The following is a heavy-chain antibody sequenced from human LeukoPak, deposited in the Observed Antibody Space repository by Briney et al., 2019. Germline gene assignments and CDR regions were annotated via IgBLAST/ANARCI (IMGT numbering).Heavy chain of an antibody. J-gene: IGHJ4*02. V-gene: IGHV4-39*01. D-gene: IGHD3-9*01. CDR3: ARHWARDIFDF. Sequence: PSETVSLTCTVSGGSISSSIHYWGWIRQPPGKGLEWIGNVYYSRVTYYNPSLQSRANISIDMSKNEFSLRLSSVTAADTGVYYCARHWARDIFDFWGQGTLVTVSS. CDR2: VYYSRVT. CDR1: GGSISSSIHY.